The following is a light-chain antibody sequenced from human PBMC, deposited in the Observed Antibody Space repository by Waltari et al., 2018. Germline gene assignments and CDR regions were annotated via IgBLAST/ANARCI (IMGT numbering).Light chain of an antibody. V-gene: IGLV3-1*01. Sequence: SYELTQPPSVSVSPGQTTSITCSGDQLGHKFASWYQQKPGQSPVVVIYGDKKRPSGPPGRFAGSNSGNAATRPISGTQAVDEADYYGQTWDGTTAVFGGGTKLTVL. CDR2: GDK. J-gene: IGLJ3*02. CDR1: QLGHKF. CDR3: QTWDGTTAV.